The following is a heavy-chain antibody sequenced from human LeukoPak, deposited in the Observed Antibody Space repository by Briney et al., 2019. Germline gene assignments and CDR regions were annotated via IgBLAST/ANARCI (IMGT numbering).Heavy chain of an antibody. V-gene: IGHV1-2*02. D-gene: IGHD3-22*01. CDR2: INPNSGGT. CDR1: GYTFTGYY. CDR3: ARDPLTYYYYSSGYGEGLFDY. Sequence: ASVKVSCKASGYTFTGYYMHWVRQAPGQGLEWMGWINPNSGGTNYAQKFQGRVTMTRDTSISTAYMELSRLRSDDTAVYYCARDPLTYYYYSSGYGEGLFDYWGQGTLVTVSS. J-gene: IGHJ4*02.